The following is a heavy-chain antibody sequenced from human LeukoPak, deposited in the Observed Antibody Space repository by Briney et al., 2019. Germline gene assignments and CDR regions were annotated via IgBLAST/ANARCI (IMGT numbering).Heavy chain of an antibody. V-gene: IGHV3-21*01. CDR1: GFTFSSYS. CDR3: ARAVAGTWNDY. CDR2: ISSSSSYI. J-gene: IGHJ4*02. D-gene: IGHD6-19*01. Sequence: GGSLRLSCAASGFTFSSYSMNWVRQAPGKGLEWVSSISSSSSYIYYADSVKRRFTISRDNAKNSLYLQMNSLRAEDTAVYYCARAVAGTWNDYWGQGNLVTVSS.